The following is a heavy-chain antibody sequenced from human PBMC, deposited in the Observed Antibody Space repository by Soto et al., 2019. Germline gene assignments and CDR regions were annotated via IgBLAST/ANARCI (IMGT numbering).Heavy chain of an antibody. Sequence: NPSETLSLTCTVSGGSISSRNYYWAWVRQPPGKGLEWIANIYYSGDTYSRPSLRSRLTVSVDTSKNQFSLKLTSLTAADTAMYYCASLQVPGNFDYWGPGTLVTVSS. D-gene: IGHD6-13*01. CDR2: IYYSGDT. CDR1: GGSISSRNYY. V-gene: IGHV4-39*01. J-gene: IGHJ4*02. CDR3: ASLQVPGNFDY.